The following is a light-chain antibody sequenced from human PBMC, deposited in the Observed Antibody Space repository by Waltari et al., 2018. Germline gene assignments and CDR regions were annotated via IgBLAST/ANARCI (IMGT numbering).Light chain of an antibody. Sequence: DIQMPQSPSYLSASVGDRVTLFCRASQDLGHFVNWYQHTPEEAPKLLINDATRLERGVPSRLSGDASGSEFSLTINGLQPDDVATYYCQQYHYRPPTFGGGTKVQI. V-gene: IGKV1-33*01. J-gene: IGKJ4*01. CDR2: DAT. CDR3: QQYHYRPPT. CDR1: QDLGHF.